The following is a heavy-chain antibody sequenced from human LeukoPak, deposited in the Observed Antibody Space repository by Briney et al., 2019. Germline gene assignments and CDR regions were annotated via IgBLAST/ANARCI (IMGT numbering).Heavy chain of an antibody. CDR3: ARDDLAGSSSAFDI. CDR2: TYYRSKWYN. CDR1: SSYA. V-gene: IGHV6-1*01. D-gene: IGHD6-6*01. J-gene: IGHJ3*02. Sequence: SSYAISWVRQAPGQGLEWLGRTYYRSKWYNDYAVSVKSRITINPDTSKNQFSLQLNSVTPEDTAVYYCARDDLAGSSSAFDIWGQGTMVTVSS.